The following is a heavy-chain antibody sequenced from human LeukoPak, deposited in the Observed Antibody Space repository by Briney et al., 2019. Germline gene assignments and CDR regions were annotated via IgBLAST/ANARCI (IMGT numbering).Heavy chain of an antibody. CDR1: GGSISSYY. CDR3: ARYVWGSYPTFEDY. Sequence: PSETLSLTCTVSGGSISSYYWSWIRQPPGKGLEWVAYIYYSGNTNYNPSLKSRVTILVDTSKNQFSLKLSSVTAADTAVYYCARYVWGSYPTFEDYWGQGTLVTVSS. D-gene: IGHD3-16*02. CDR2: IYYSGNT. V-gene: IGHV4-59*01. J-gene: IGHJ4*02.